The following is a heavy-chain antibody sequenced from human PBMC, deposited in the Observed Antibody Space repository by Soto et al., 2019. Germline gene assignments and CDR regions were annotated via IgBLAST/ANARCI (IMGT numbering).Heavy chain of an antibody. CDR3: ARRQLRYFDWLLLPTFDY. D-gene: IGHD3-9*01. Sequence: NPSETLSLTCAVYGGSFSGYYWSWIRQPPGKGLEWIGEINHSGSTNYNPSLKSRVTISVDTSKNQFSLKLSSVTAADTAVYYCARRQLRYFDWLLLPTFDYWGQGTLVTVSS. J-gene: IGHJ4*02. CDR1: GGSFSGYY. CDR2: INHSGST. V-gene: IGHV4-34*01.